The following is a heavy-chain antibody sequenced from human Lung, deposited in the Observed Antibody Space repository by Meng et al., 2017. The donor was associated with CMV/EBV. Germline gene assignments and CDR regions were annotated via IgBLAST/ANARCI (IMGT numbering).Heavy chain of an antibody. CDR2: ISGSGGIT. Sequence: ETLSLXCAASGFTFSSYVMSWVRQAPGKGLEWVSAISGSGGITYYADSVKGRFTISGDNSKNTLYLEINSLRAEDTAEYYCAKDEAVYAISPFDYWGQGTLVXVSS. V-gene: IGHV3-23*01. D-gene: IGHD2-8*01. J-gene: IGHJ4*02. CDR1: GFTFSSYV. CDR3: AKDEAVYAISPFDY.